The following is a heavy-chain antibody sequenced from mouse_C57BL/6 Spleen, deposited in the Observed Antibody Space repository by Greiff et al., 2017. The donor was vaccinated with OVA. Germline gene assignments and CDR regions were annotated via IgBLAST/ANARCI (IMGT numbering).Heavy chain of an antibody. CDR2: ISDGGSYT. D-gene: IGHD2-3*01. J-gene: IGHJ2*01. CDR3: ARGGYSFTLDY. CDR1: GFTFSSYA. V-gene: IGHV5-4*01. Sequence: EVQGVESGGGLVKPGGSLKLSCAASGFTFSSYAMSWVRQTPEKRLEWVATISDGGSYTYYPDNVKGRFTISRDNAKNNLYLQMSHLKAEDTAMYYCARGGYSFTLDYWGQGTTLTVSS.